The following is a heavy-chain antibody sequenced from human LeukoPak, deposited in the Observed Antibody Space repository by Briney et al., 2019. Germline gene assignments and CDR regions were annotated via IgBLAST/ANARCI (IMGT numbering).Heavy chain of an antibody. CDR1: GGSVSSGSYY. J-gene: IGHJ4*02. CDR3: AREAIVGATDDY. V-gene: IGHV4-61*01. CDR2: IYYSGST. D-gene: IGHD1-26*01. Sequence: PSETLSLTCTVSGGSVSSGSYYWSWIRQPPGKGLEWIGYIYYSGSTNYNPSLKSRVTISVDTFKNQFSLKLSSVTAADTAAYYCAREAIVGATDDYWGQGTLVTVSS.